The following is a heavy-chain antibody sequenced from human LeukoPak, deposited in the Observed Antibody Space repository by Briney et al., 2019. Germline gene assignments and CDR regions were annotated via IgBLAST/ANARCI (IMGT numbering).Heavy chain of an antibody. D-gene: IGHD4-17*01. CDR2: ISAYNGNT. Sequence: ASVKVSCRASGYTFTSNGTSGVRQPPGQGLEGMGWISAYNGNTNYAQKLQGRVTMTTDTSTSTAYMELRSLRSDDTAVYYCARDLGVVTTYDAFDIWGQGTMVTVSS. CDR1: GYTFTSNG. J-gene: IGHJ3*02. V-gene: IGHV1-18*01. CDR3: ARDLGVVTTYDAFDI.